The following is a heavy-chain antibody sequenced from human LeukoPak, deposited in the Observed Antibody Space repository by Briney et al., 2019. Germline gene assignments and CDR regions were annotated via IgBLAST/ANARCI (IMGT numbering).Heavy chain of an antibody. CDR1: GGTFSSYA. V-gene: IGHV1-69*13. CDR2: IIPIFGTA. D-gene: IGHD4-17*01. J-gene: IGHJ5*02. CDR3: ARDFADYGDYWPRFDG. Sequence: SVKVSCNASGGTFSSYAISWVRQAPAQGLEWMGGIIPIFGTANYAQKFQGRGTITADESTSTAYMELSSLRSEDTAVHYCARDFADYGDYWPRFDGWGQGTLVTVS.